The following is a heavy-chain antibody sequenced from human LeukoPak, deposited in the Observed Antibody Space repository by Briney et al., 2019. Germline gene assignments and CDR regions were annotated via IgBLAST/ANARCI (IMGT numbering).Heavy chain of an antibody. V-gene: IGHV3-7*03. D-gene: IGHD7-27*01. CDR3: ARDGEGDYADY. CDR2: MMPDGSEI. CDR1: GFTFTRFW. J-gene: IGHJ4*02. Sequence: PGGSLRLSCAASGFTFTRFWMSWVRQAPGKGLEWVANMMPDGSEIYYVDSVKGRFTISRDNAKSLVYLQMNSLRVEDTAIYYCARDGEGDYADYWGQGILVTVSS.